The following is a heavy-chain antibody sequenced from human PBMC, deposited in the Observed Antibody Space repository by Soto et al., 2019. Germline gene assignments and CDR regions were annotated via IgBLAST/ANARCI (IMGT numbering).Heavy chain of an antibody. J-gene: IGHJ5*02. D-gene: IGHD2-2*01. V-gene: IGHV4-30-4*01. CDR3: ASYCSSTSCYLREVDWFDP. Sequence: SETLSLTCTVSGGSISSGDYYWSWIRQPPGKGLEWIGYIYYSGSTYYNPSLKSRVTISVDTSKNQFSLKLSSVTAADTAVYCCASYCSSTSCYLREVDWFDPWGQGTLVTVSS. CDR1: GGSISSGDYY. CDR2: IYYSGST.